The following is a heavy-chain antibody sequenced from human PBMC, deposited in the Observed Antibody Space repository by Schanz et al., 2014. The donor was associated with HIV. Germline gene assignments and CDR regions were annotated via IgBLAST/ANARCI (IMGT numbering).Heavy chain of an antibody. V-gene: IGHV3-23*01. CDR3: AKTSITLGMDV. J-gene: IGHJ6*02. Sequence: EVRLLESGGGLVQPGGSLRLSCAASGLTLSSYGMSWVRQAPGKGLEGVSSISGGSGSTFYADSVKGRFTISRVNSKNTLYLQMNSLRAEDTAIYYCAKTSITLGMDVWGQGTTVTVSS. D-gene: IGHD1-20*01. CDR2: ISGGSGST. CDR1: GLTLSSYG.